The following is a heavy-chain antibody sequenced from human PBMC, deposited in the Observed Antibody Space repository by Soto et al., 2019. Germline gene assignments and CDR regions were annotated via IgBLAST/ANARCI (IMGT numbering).Heavy chain of an antibody. CDR2: IIPIFNTA. J-gene: IGHJ6*02. Sequence: QVQLVQSGAEVKKPGSSVKVSCKASGGTLSNYAFTWVRQAPGQGLEWMGGIIPIFNTANYAQKFQGRVTITADASTSTDYMEVNSLRSEDTAVYYCARVRPTDYVGNYNNGMDVWGQGTTVTVSS. CDR3: ARVRPTDYVGNYNNGMDV. CDR1: GGTLSNYA. D-gene: IGHD4-17*01. V-gene: IGHV1-69*01.